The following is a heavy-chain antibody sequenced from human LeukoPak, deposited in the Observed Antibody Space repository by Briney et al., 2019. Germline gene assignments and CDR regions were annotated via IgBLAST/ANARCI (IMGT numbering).Heavy chain of an antibody. CDR3: ARDRGITGTTQYYYGMDV. CDR1: GFTFSSYS. J-gene: IGHJ6*02. Sequence: GSLRLSCAASGFTFSSYSMNWVRQAPGKGLEWVSSISSSSYIYYADSVKGRFTISRDNAKNSLYLQMNSLRAEDTAVYYCARDRGITGTTQYYYGMDVWGQGTTVTVSS. CDR2: ISSSSYI. V-gene: IGHV3-21*01. D-gene: IGHD1-7*01.